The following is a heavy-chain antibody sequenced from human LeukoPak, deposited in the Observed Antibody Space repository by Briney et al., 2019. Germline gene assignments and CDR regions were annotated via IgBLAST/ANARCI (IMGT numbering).Heavy chain of an antibody. D-gene: IGHD5-12*01. J-gene: IGHJ4*02. CDR3: AKNGWLRSSGLWGDY. CDR1: GFTFSSYW. CDR2: FSGGDGSP. V-gene: IGHV3-23*01. Sequence: PGGSLRLSCAASGFTFSSYWMHWVRQAPGKGLEWVSSFSGGDGSPYHADSVKGRFTISRDNSKSTLYLQMNSLRAEDTAIYYCAKNGWLRSSGLWGDYWGQGALVTVSS.